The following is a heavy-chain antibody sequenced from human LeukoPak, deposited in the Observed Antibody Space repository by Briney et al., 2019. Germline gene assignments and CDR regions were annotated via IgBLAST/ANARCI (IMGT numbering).Heavy chain of an antibody. Sequence: SETLSLTCAVYGGSSSGYYWSWIRQPPGKGLEWIGEINHSGSTNYNPSLKSRVTISVDTSKNQFSLKLSSVTAADTAVYYCASSNRPFIAVAKLDVWGQGTTVTVSS. CDR3: ASSNRPFIAVAKLDV. V-gene: IGHV4-34*01. CDR2: INHSGST. J-gene: IGHJ6*02. CDR1: GGSSSGYY. D-gene: IGHD6-19*01.